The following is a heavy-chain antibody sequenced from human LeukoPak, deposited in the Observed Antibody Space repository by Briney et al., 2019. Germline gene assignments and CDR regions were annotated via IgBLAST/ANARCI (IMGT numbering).Heavy chain of an antibody. CDR3: ARRANSGSTKGAFDI. D-gene: IGHD1-26*01. CDR1: GGSISSYY. J-gene: IGHJ3*02. V-gene: IGHV4-59*08. Sequence: SETLSLTCTVSGGSISSYYWSWIRQPPGKGLEWLGSIYHSGSTYHNPSLKSRVTISVDTSKNQFSLKLNSVTAADTAVYYCARRANSGSTKGAFDIWGQGTMVTVSS. CDR2: IYHSGST.